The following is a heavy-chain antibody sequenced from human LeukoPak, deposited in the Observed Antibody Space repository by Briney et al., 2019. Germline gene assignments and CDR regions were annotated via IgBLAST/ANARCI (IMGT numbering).Heavy chain of an antibody. Sequence: ASVKVSCKTSGYTFTGYYVHWVRQAPGEGLEWMGWINPDGGGTNYAQKFQGRVAMTRDTSISTAYMDLSRLRSDDTAVYYCARGRAGDYFDYWGQGTLVTVSS. CDR1: GYTFTGYY. V-gene: IGHV1-2*02. CDR3: ARGRAGDYFDY. J-gene: IGHJ4*02. CDR2: INPDGGGT.